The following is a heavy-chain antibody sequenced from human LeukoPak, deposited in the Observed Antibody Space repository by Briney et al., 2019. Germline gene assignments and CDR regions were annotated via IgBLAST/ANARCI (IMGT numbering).Heavy chain of an antibody. J-gene: IGHJ6*02. CDR1: GYTFTSYD. CDR3: ARGGRKQLVRGYYYGMDV. Sequence: ASVKVSCKASGYTFTSYDINWVRQATGQGLEWMGWMNPNSGNTAYAQKFQGRVTMTRNTSISTAYMELSSLRSEDTAVYYCARGGRKQLVRGYYYGMDVWGQGTTVTVSS. V-gene: IGHV1-8*01. D-gene: IGHD6-13*01. CDR2: MNPNSGNT.